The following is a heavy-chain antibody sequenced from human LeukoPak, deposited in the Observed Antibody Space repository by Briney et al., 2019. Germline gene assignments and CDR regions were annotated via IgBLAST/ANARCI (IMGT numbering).Heavy chain of an antibody. J-gene: IGHJ4*02. V-gene: IGHV4-31*03. CDR3: AGEYQGPSYFDS. CDR2: IYDSGST. Sequence: PSQTLSLTCTVSGGSINSYGYYWNWIRQHPGKGLEWIGYIYDSGSTYYNPSLKSRVTISLDTSKNQFSLKLSSVTAADTAVYYCAGEYQGPSYFDSWGQGTLVTVSS. CDR1: GGSINSYGYY. D-gene: IGHD2-2*01.